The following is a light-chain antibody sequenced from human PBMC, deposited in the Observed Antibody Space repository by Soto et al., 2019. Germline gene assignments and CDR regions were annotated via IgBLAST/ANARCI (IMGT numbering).Light chain of an antibody. J-gene: IGLJ2*01. CDR3: SSYAGSSNMI. V-gene: IGLV2-8*01. CDR1: SSDVGGSNF. Sequence: QSALTQPPSASGSPGQSVTISCTGTSSDVGGSNFVSWYQQHPGKAPKLMIYEVDNRPSGVPDRFSGSKSGNTASLTVSGLHAEDEADYYCSSYAGSSNMIFGGGTKLTVL. CDR2: EVD.